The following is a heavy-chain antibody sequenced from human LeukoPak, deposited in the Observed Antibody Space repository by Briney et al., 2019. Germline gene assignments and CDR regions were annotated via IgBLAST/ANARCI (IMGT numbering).Heavy chain of an antibody. Sequence: GGSLRLSCAASGFTFSSYAMSWVRQAPGKGLEWVSAISGSGGSTYYADSVKGRFTISRDNSKNTLYLQMNSLRAEDTAVYYCAKQPWGGVGNWNYFDYWGQGTLVTVSS. CDR1: GFTFSSYA. CDR2: ISGSGGST. D-gene: IGHD1-1*01. CDR3: AKQPWGGVGNWNYFDY. J-gene: IGHJ4*02. V-gene: IGHV3-23*01.